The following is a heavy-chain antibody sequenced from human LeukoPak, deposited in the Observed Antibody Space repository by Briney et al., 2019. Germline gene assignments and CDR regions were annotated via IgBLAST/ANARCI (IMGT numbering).Heavy chain of an antibody. CDR2: IYYSGST. CDR3: ARVTMVRGVIGYWFDP. J-gene: IGHJ5*02. CDR1: GGSISSYY. Sequence: SETLSLTCTVSGGSISSYYWSWIRQPPGKGLEWIGYIYYSGSTNYNPSLKSRVTISVDTSKNQFSLKLSSVTAADTAVYYCARVTMVRGVIGYWFDPWGQGTLVTVSS. V-gene: IGHV4-59*01. D-gene: IGHD3-10*01.